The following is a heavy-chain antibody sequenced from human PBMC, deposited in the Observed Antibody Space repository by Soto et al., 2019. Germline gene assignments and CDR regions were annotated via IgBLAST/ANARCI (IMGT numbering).Heavy chain of an antibody. D-gene: IGHD3-3*01. CDR1: GFTFSSYD. CDR3: ARGAYDFWSGYSYYYYYYMDV. Sequence: GGSLRLSCAASGFTFSSYDMHWVRQATGKGLEWVSAIGTAGDTYYPGSVKGRFTISRENAKNSLYLQMNSLRAGDTAVYYCARGAYDFWSGYSYYYYYYMDVWGKGTTVTVSS. CDR2: IGTAGDT. J-gene: IGHJ6*03. V-gene: IGHV3-13*01.